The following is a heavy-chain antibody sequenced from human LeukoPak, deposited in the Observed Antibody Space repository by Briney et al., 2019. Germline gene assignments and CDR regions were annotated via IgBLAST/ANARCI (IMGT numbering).Heavy chain of an antibody. CDR3: STRPNNYYDSSGYLGRSQHYYYGMDV. J-gene: IGHJ6*02. CDR1: GFTFSSYS. V-gene: IGHV3-21*01. Sequence: GGSLRLSCAASGFTFSSYSMNWVRQAPGKGLEWVSSISSSSSYIYYAASVKGRFTISRDNAKKSLYLQMNSLRAEDTAVYYCSTRPNNYYDSSGYLGRSQHYYYGMDVWGQGTTVTVSS. D-gene: IGHD3-22*01. CDR2: ISSSSSYI.